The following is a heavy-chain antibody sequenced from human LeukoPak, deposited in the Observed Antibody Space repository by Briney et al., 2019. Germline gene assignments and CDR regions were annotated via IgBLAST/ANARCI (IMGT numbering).Heavy chain of an antibody. CDR2: ISSSSSTI. V-gene: IGHV3-48*02. CDR1: GFTFSSYS. Sequence: GGSLRLSCAASGFTFSSYSMTWVRQAPGKGLEWVSYISSSSSTIYYADSVKGRFTISRDNAKNSLYLQMNSLRDEDTAVYYCARGSESYGDYTGDYWGQGTLVTVS. J-gene: IGHJ4*02. D-gene: IGHD4-17*01. CDR3: ARGSESYGDYTGDY.